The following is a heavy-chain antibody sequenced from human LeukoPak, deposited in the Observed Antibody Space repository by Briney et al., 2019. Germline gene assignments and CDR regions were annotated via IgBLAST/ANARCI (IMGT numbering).Heavy chain of an antibody. V-gene: IGHV1-18*01. CDR1: GYTFTSYG. CDR2: ISAYNGNT. CDR3: ARDPLRVMVVVIGYYGMDV. Sequence: ASVKVSCKASGYTFTSYGISWVRQAPGQGLEWMGWISAYNGNTNYAQKLQGRVTMTTDTSTSTAYMELRSLRSDDTAVYYCARDPLRVMVVVIGYYGMDVWGQGTTVTVSS. D-gene: IGHD3-22*01. J-gene: IGHJ6*02.